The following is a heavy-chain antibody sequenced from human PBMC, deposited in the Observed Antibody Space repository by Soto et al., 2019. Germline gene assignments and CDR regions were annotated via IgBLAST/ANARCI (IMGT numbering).Heavy chain of an antibody. CDR3: ARDRSFYSSSGFDY. V-gene: IGHV1-18*01. Sequence: ASVKVSCKASGYTFTSYGISWVRQAPGQGLEWTGWISAYNGNTNYAQKLQGRVTMTTDTSTSTAYMELRSLRSDDTAVYYCARDRSFYSSSGFDYWGQGTLVTVSS. J-gene: IGHJ4*02. D-gene: IGHD6-13*01. CDR1: GYTFTSYG. CDR2: ISAYNGNT.